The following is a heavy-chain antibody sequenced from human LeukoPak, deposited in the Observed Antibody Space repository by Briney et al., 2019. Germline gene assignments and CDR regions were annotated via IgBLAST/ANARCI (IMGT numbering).Heavy chain of an antibody. CDR1: GFTFSSYA. Sequence: GGSLRLSCAASGFTFSSYAMHWVRQAPGKGLEWVTFIRYDGSNKYCADSVKGRFTISRDNSKNTVYLQMNSLRAEDTAVYYCAKEGVICSSTTCYGHFDYWGQGTLVTVSS. D-gene: IGHD2-2*01. CDR2: IRYDGSNK. V-gene: IGHV3-30*02. CDR3: AKEGVICSSTTCYGHFDY. J-gene: IGHJ4*02.